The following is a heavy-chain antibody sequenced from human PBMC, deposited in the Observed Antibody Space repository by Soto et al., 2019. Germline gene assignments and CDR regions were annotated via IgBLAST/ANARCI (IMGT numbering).Heavy chain of an antibody. CDR3: AREDYGGPYYYYGMDV. V-gene: IGHV3-53*01. D-gene: IGHD4-17*01. J-gene: IGHJ6*02. CDR2: IYSGGST. Sequence: GWSLRLSCAASGFTVSSNYMSWVRQAPGKGLEWVSVIYSGGSTYYADSVKGRFTISRDNSKNTLYLQMNRLRAEDTAVYYCAREDYGGPYYYYGMDVWGQGTTVTVSS. CDR1: GFTVSSNY.